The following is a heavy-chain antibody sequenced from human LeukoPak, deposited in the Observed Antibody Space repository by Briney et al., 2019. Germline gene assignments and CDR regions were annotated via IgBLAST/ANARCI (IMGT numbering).Heavy chain of an antibody. Sequence: PGGSLRLSCAASGFTFSSYAMSWVRQAPGKGLEWVSGISGSGGSTYYADSVKGRFTISRDNSKNTLYLQMNSLRAEDTAVYYCAKRFSCTSTSCYGFDYWGQGTLVTVSS. CDR3: AKRFSCTSTSCYGFDY. V-gene: IGHV3-23*01. D-gene: IGHD2-2*01. J-gene: IGHJ4*02. CDR2: ISGSGGST. CDR1: GFTFSSYA.